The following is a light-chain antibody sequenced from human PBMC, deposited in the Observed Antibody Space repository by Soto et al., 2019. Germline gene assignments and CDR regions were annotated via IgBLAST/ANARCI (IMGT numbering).Light chain of an antibody. CDR1: NIGTKS. J-gene: IGLJ2*01. CDR3: QVWDSSTDHLV. Sequence: SYELTQPPSVSVSPGQKARITCGGKNIGTKSVHWYQQKPGQAPVLFVYDDADRPSGFPERFSGSNSGNTATLTISRVEAGDEADYYCQVWDSSTDHLVFGGGTKLTVL. V-gene: IGLV3-21*02. CDR2: DDA.